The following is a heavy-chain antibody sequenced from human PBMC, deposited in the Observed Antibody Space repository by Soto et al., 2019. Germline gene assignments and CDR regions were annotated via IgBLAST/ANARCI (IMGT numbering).Heavy chain of an antibody. D-gene: IGHD5-12*01. CDR2: ISSTTNTI. CDR1: GFTFSTYS. Sequence: EVQLVESGGGLVQPGGSLRLSCVASGFTFSTYSMNWVRQAPGKGLEWVSYISSTTNTIYYADSVKGRFTISRDNARNSLYLQMNSLRDEDTALYYCARAKYSDSYTYYYYGMDVW. J-gene: IGHJ6*01. V-gene: IGHV3-48*02. CDR3: ARAKYSDSYTYYYYGMDV.